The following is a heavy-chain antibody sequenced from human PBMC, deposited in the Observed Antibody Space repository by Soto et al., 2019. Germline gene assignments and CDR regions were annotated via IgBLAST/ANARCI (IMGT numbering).Heavy chain of an antibody. Sequence: QVQLVESGGGVVQPGTSLRLSCGASGFTFSRSGMHWVRQAPGKGLEWVAVISNDERDKYYADSVRGRFTISRDNSKNTLYLQMNSLIPEDTAGYYCANDRSRSWCIDYWGQGTLVTVSS. D-gene: IGHD6-13*01. CDR3: ANDRSRSWCIDY. CDR2: ISNDERDK. CDR1: GFTFSRSG. J-gene: IGHJ4*02. V-gene: IGHV3-30*18.